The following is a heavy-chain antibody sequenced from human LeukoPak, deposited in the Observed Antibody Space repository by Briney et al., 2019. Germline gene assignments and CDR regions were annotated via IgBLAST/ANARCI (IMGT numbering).Heavy chain of an antibody. CDR3: AREGCSGGSCYWFDP. Sequence: ASVKVSCKASGYTFTGYYMHWVRQAPGQGLEWMGWINPNSGGTNYAQKFQGRVTMTRNTSISTAYMELSRLTSDDTAVYYCAREGCSGGSCYWFDPWGQGTLVTVSS. D-gene: IGHD2-15*01. CDR1: GYTFTGYY. V-gene: IGHV1-2*02. J-gene: IGHJ5*02. CDR2: INPNSGGT.